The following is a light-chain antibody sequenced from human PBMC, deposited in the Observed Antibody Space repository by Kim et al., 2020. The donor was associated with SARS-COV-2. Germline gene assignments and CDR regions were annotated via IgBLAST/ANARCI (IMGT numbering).Light chain of an antibody. CDR1: DLVIDGYDF. CDR3: CSYRPSSRLLL. J-gene: IGLJ2*01. CDR2: DVR. V-gene: IGLV2-14*03. Sequence: SIPLSSARSDLVIDGYDFVSWYQLHPGKAPNLLIYDVRHRPSGVSGRFSASNSGNTASLTISGLQADDEATYHCCSYRPSSRLLLFGVGTKLTVL.